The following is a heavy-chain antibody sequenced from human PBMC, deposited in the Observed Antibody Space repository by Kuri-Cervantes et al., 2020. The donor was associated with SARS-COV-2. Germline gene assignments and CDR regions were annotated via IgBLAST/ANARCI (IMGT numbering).Heavy chain of an antibody. Sequence: SETLSLTCTVSGYSISSGYYWGWIRQPPGKGLEWIGSIYHSGSTYYNPSLKSRVTISVDTSKNQFSLKLSSVTAADTAVYYCAVGGSYSNYGPYYFDYWGQGTLVTVSS. D-gene: IGHD4-11*01. V-gene: IGHV4-38-2*02. J-gene: IGHJ4*02. CDR3: AVGGSYSNYGPYYFDY. CDR1: GYSISSGYY. CDR2: IYHSGST.